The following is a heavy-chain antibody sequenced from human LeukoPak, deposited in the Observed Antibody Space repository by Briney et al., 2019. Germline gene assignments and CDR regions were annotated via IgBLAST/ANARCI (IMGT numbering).Heavy chain of an antibody. D-gene: IGHD3-22*01. J-gene: IGHJ4*02. CDR3: ARDLSLVVSNPLDY. CDR1: GYTFTSYG. V-gene: IGHV1-18*01. Sequence: GASVKVSCKASGYTFTSYGMSWVRQAPGQGLEWMGWISAYNGNTNYAQKLQGRVTMTTDTSTSTAYMELRSLRSDDTAVYYCARDLSLVVSNPLDYWGQGTLVTVSS. CDR2: ISAYNGNT.